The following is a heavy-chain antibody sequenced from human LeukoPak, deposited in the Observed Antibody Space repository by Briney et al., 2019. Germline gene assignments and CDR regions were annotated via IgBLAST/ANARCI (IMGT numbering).Heavy chain of an antibody. J-gene: IGHJ4*02. D-gene: IGHD6-19*01. V-gene: IGHV4-4*07. Sequence: SETLSLTCTVSGGSINSYYWSWIRQPAGKGLEWIGRIYTSGSTNYNTSLKSRVTMSVDTSKNQFSLKLSSVTAADTAVYYCASSGWTIFDYWGQGTLVTVSS. CDR2: IYTSGST. CDR3: ASSGWTIFDY. CDR1: GGSINSYY.